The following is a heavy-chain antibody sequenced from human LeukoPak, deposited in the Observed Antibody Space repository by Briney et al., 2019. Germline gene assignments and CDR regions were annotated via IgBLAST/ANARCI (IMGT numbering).Heavy chain of an antibody. CDR1: GFTFSSFA. D-gene: IGHD3-16*02. J-gene: IGHJ4*02. CDR2: ISASGGST. Sequence: GGSLRPSCAASGFTFSSFAMSWVRQAPGKGLEWISVISASGGSTYYADSVKGRFTISRDNSKNTLHLQMNSLRAEDTAVYYCAKGISIYSYFDNWGQGTLVTVSS. V-gene: IGHV3-23*01. CDR3: AKGISIYSYFDN.